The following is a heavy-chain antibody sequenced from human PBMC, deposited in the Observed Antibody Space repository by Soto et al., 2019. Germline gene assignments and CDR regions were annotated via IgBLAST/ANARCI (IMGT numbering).Heavy chain of an antibody. CDR2: IKEDGSSK. J-gene: IGHJ6*02. Sequence: GGSLRLSCAASGITFNDYWMSWVRQAPGKGLEWVANIKEDGSSKYYVDSVKGRFTISRDSAKNSLYLQMNSLGVEDTAVYYCARDRGYDAHDYYYNAMDVWGQGTTVTV. V-gene: IGHV3-7*01. D-gene: IGHD2-15*01. CDR1: GITFNDYW. CDR3: ARDRGYDAHDYYYNAMDV.